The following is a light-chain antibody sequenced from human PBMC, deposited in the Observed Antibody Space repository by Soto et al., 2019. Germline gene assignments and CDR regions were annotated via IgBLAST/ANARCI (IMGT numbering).Light chain of an antibody. CDR1: SSNIGAGYD. Sequence: QSVLKQPTSESGAPGQRITISCTGSSSNIGAGYDVHWYQQLPGTAPKLLIYGNSNRPSGVPDRFSGSKSGTSASLAITGLQAEDEADYYCQSYDSSLSALYVFGTGTKSPS. J-gene: IGLJ1*01. V-gene: IGLV1-40*01. CDR2: GNS. CDR3: QSYDSSLSALYV.